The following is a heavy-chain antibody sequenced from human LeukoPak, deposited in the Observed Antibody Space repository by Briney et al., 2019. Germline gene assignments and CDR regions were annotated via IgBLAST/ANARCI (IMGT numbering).Heavy chain of an antibody. CDR3: ARAESFRRNDVFGY. CDR1: GYTFTGYY. J-gene: IGHJ4*02. CDR2: INPNSGGT. Sequence: ASVEVSCKASGYTFTGYYMHWVRQAPGQGLEWMGWINPNSGGTNYAQKFQGRVTMTRDTSISTAYMELSRLRSDDTAVYYCARAESFRRNDVFGYWGQGTLVTVSS. V-gene: IGHV1-2*02. D-gene: IGHD1-1*01.